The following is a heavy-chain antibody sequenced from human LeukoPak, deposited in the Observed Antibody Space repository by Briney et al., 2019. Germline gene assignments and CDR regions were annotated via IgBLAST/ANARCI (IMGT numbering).Heavy chain of an antibody. CDR2: KDNFGNT. V-gene: IGHV3-53*01. CDR3: AGGSYYGSGSRPGYFDH. J-gene: IGHJ4*02. Sequence: PGGSLRLSCAASGFTFSSYSMNWVRQAPGKGLEWVSVKDNFGNTHYTDSVKGRFTISRDISKNTVYLQMNTLSAEDTAVYYCAGGSYYGSGSRPGYFDHWGQGTLVTVSS. D-gene: IGHD3-10*01. CDR1: GFTFSSYS.